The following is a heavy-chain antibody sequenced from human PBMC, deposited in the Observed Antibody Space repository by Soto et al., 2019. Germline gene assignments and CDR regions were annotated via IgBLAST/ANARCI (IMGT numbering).Heavy chain of an antibody. CDR1: GGSISSYY. V-gene: IGHV4-59*01. Sequence: SETLSLTCTVSGGSISSYYWSWIRQPPGKGLEWIGYIYYSGSTNYNPSLKSRVTISVDTSKNQFSLKLSSVTAADTAVYYCARIPYGSGSYHFDYWGQGTLVT. D-gene: IGHD3-10*01. CDR3: ARIPYGSGSYHFDY. J-gene: IGHJ4*02. CDR2: IYYSGST.